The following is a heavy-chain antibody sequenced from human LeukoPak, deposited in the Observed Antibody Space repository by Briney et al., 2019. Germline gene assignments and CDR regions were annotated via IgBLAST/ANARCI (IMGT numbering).Heavy chain of an antibody. CDR2: IYTSGST. CDR3: ATERITDSSGWY. CDR1: GGSISSGSYY. D-gene: IGHD6-19*01. V-gene: IGHV4-61*02. J-gene: IGHJ4*02. Sequence: SQTLSLTCTVSGGSISSGSYYWSWIRQPAGKGLEWIGRIYTSGSTNYNPSLKSRVTISVDTSKNQFSLKLSSVTAADTAVYYCATERITDSSGWYWGQGTLVTVSS.